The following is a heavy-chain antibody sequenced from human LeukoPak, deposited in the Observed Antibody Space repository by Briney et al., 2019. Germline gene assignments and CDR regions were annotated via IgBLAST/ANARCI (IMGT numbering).Heavy chain of an antibody. J-gene: IGHJ4*02. D-gene: IGHD3-16*01. CDR2: ISSSGSTI. Sequence: GGSLRLSCAASGFTFSNYAMNWVRQAPGKGLEWVSYISSSGSTIYCADSVKGRFTISRDNAKNSLYLQMNSLRAEDTAVYYCARDRITHFDYWGQGTLVTVSS. V-gene: IGHV3-48*03. CDR1: GFTFSNYA. CDR3: ARDRITHFDY.